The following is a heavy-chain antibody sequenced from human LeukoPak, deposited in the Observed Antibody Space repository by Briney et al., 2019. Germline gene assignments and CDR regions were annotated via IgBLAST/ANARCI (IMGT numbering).Heavy chain of an antibody. J-gene: IGHJ6*03. CDR1: GGSISSGSYY. D-gene: IGHD5-24*01. CDR2: IYTSGST. CDR3: ARDQGDGYPIRYYYYYMDV. Sequence: PSQTLSLTCTVSGGSISSGSYYWSWIRQPAGKGLEWIGRIYTSGSTNYNPSLKSRVTISVDTSKNQFSLKLSSVTAADTAVYYCARDQGDGYPIRYYYYYMDVWGKGTTVTISS. V-gene: IGHV4-61*02.